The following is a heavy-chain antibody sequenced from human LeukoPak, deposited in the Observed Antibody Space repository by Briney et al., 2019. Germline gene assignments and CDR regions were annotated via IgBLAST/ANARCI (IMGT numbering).Heavy chain of an antibody. D-gene: IGHD3-10*01. CDR2: IYYSGST. CDR3: ATVYLNYGSGSFYLDY. J-gene: IGHJ4*02. V-gene: IGHV4-30-4*01. Sequence: PSETLSLTCTVSGGPISSGDYYWSWIRQPPGKGLEWIGYIYYSGSTYYNPSLKSRVTISVDTSKNQFSLKLSSVTAADTAVYYCATVYLNYGSGSFYLDYWGQGTLVTVSS. CDR1: GGPISSGDYY.